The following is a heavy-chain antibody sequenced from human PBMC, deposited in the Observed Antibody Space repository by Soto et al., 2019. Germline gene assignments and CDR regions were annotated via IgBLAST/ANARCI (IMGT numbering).Heavy chain of an antibody. CDR3: ARGGYPKVYGMDV. Sequence: SETLSLTCAVYGGSFSSYYWSWIRQHPGKGLEWIGGINHSGSTNYNPSLKSRVTISVDTSKNQFSLKLNSVTAADTAVYYCARGGYPKVYGMDVWGQGTTVTVSS. CDR1: GGSFSSYY. V-gene: IGHV4-34*01. J-gene: IGHJ6*02. D-gene: IGHD6-25*01. CDR2: INHSGST.